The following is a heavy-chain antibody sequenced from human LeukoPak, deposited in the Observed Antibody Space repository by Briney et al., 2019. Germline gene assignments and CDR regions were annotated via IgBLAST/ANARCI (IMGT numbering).Heavy chain of an antibody. V-gene: IGHV4-31*03. J-gene: IGHJ4*02. CDR2: IYYSGST. CDR3: AREFGGYDSFFDY. D-gene: IGHD5-12*01. Sequence: PSETLSLTCTVSGPSISSGGYYSSWLRQHPGKGLEWIGYIYYSGSTYYNPSIKSRVTISVDTSKNQFSLKLSSVTAADTAVYYCAREFGGYDSFFDYWGQGTLVTVSS. CDR1: GPSISSGGYY.